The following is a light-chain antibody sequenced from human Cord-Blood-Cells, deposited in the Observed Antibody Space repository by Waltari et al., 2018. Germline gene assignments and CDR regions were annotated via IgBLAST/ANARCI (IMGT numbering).Light chain of an antibody. J-gene: IGLJ3*02. CDR2: LNSDGSH. Sequence: QLVLTQSPSASASLGASVKLTCTLSSGHSSYAIAWHQPQPEKGPRYLMKLNSDGSHSKGDGIPARFSGSSSGAERYLTISSLQSEDEADYYCQTWGTGIHWVFGGGTKLTVL. CDR3: QTWGTGIHWV. CDR1: SGHSSYA. V-gene: IGLV4-69*01.